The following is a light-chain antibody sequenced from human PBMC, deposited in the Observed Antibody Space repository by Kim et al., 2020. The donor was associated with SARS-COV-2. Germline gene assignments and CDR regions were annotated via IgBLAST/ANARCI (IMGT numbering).Light chain of an antibody. V-gene: IGKV3-15*01. CDR1: RSVSSN. Sequence: SVYPGKRATLSCRASRSVSSNLAWYQQKPGQAPRLLIYGAFTRATGIPARFSGSGSGTEFTLTINSLQSEDFAVYYCQQYKNWPYTFGQGTKLEI. CDR2: GAF. J-gene: IGKJ2*01. CDR3: QQYKNWPYT.